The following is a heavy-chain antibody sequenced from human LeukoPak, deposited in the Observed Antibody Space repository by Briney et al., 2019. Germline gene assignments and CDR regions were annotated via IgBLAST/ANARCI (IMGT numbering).Heavy chain of an antibody. CDR3: VKDIQLST. CDR2: IGSSGGST. J-gene: IGHJ3*01. D-gene: IGHD5-24*01. Sequence: PGGSLRLSCAASGFTIGGFAMTWVRQAPGKGLEWVSLIGSSGGSTYYADSVKGRFTISRDNFNHTLSLQMNSLRVEDTAIYYCVKDIQLSTWGLGTMVTVSS. CDR1: GFTIGGFA. V-gene: IGHV3-23*01.